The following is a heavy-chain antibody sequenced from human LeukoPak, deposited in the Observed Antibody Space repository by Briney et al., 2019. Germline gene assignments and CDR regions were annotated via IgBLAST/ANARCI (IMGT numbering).Heavy chain of an antibody. Sequence: TGGSLRLSCAASGFTCDDYGMSWVRQGAGKGRGWVSGMNWNGGRTVHGDSVKGGFTISRDNAKNSLYLQMNSLRAEETRVYYCAIFSVAAIQGGYFDYWGQGTLVTVSS. D-gene: IGHD1-26*01. CDR1: GFTCDDYG. CDR3: AIFSVAAIQGGYFDY. V-gene: IGHV3-20*04. CDR2: MNWNGGRT. J-gene: IGHJ4*02.